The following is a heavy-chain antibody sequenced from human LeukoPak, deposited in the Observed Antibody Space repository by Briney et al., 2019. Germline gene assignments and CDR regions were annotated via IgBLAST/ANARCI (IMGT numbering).Heavy chain of an antibody. CDR2: ISGSGGST. J-gene: IGHJ4*02. V-gene: IGHV3-23*01. CDR3: AKVLTMIVVEGHFDY. Sequence: GGSLRLSCTASGFTFGDYSMSWVRQAPGKGLEWVSAISGSGGSTYYADSVKGRFTISRDNSKNTLYLQMNSLRTEDTAVYYCAKVLTMIVVEGHFDYWGQGTLVTVSS. CDR1: GFTFGDYS. D-gene: IGHD3-22*01.